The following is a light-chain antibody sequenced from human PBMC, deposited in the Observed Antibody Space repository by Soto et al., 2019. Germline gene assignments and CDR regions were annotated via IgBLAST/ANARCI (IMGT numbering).Light chain of an antibody. V-gene: IGKV1-5*03. CDR2: KAS. CDR1: QSISRL. CDR3: QQYNSYPLT. J-gene: IGKJ5*01. Sequence: DIQMTQSPSTLSASVGDRVTITCRASQSISRLLAWYQQKPGRAPTLLIYKASTLESGVPSRFSGSGSGTEFSLTISSLQPDDFATYSCQQYNSYPLTFGQGTRLEIK.